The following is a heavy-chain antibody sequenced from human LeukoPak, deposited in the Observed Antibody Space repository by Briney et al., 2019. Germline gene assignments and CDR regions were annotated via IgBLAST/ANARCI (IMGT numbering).Heavy chain of an antibody. CDR1: GESFSDYY. V-gene: IGHV4-34*01. CDR2: ITHSGAT. Sequence: SETLSLTCAVSGESFSDYYWVWIRQFPGKGLEWIGEITHSGATNYNPSLKNRVTMSIDTSKNQFSLKLSSVTAADTAVYYCARVAAAAAFDYWGQGTLVTVSS. D-gene: IGHD6-25*01. J-gene: IGHJ4*02. CDR3: ARVAAAAAFDY.